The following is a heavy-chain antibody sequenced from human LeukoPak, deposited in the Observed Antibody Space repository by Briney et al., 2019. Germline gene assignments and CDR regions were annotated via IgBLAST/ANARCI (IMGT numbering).Heavy chain of an antibody. J-gene: IGHJ4*02. D-gene: IGHD3-22*01. CDR1: GITFSGYA. V-gene: IGHV3-33*05. CDR3: ARGQSVGWEVGVCDY. CDR2: IKYDGSNE. Sequence: GRSLRLSCAASGITFSGYAMHWVRQAPGKGQEWVSLIKYDGSNEYYADSVKGRFTVSRDDSKNTLYLQMNSLRAEDTAVYYCARGQSVGWEVGVCDYWGQGALVTVAS.